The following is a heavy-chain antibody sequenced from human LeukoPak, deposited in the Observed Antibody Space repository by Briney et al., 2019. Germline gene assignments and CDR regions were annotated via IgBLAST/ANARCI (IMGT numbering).Heavy chain of an antibody. D-gene: IGHD3-22*01. J-gene: IGHJ6*02. Sequence: SVKVSCKASGGTFSSYAISWVRQAPGQGLEWMGRIIPILGIANYAQKFQGRVTITADKSTSTAYMELSSLRSEDTAVYYCATVQGGRSGYHYGMDVWGQGTTVTVSS. CDR2: IIPILGIA. CDR1: GGTFSSYA. CDR3: ATVQGGRSGYHYGMDV. V-gene: IGHV1-69*04.